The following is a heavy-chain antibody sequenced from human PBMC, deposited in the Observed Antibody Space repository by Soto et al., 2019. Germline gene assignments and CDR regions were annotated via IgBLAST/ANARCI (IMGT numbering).Heavy chain of an antibody. CDR2: ISGSGGST. J-gene: IGHJ4*02. CDR3: AKSTMGGAPDYYDILSAFDY. D-gene: IGHD3-9*01. Sequence: EVQLLESGGGLVQPGGSLRLSCAASGFTFSSYAMSWVRQAPGKGLEWVSAISGSGGSTYYADSVKGRFTISRDNAKNTLYLQMNSRRAEDTAVYYCAKSTMGGAPDYYDILSAFDYWGQGTLVTVST. V-gene: IGHV3-23*01. CDR1: GFTFSSYA.